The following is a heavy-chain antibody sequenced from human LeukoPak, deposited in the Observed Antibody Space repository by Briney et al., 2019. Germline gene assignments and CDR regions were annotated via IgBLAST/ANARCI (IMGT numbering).Heavy chain of an antibody. D-gene: IGHD3-10*01. CDR1: GYTLTELS. CDR3: ATDITILWFGEFDY. V-gene: IGHV1-24*01. J-gene: IGHJ4*02. CDR2: FDPEDGET. Sequence: GASVKVSCKVSGYTLTELSMHWVRQAPGKGLEWMGGFDPEDGETIYAQKFQGRVTMTEDTSTDTAYMELSSLGSEDAAVYYCATDITILWFGEFDYWGQGTLVTVSS.